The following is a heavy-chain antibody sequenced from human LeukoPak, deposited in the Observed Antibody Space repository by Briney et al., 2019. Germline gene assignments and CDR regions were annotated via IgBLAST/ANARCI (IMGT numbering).Heavy chain of an antibody. CDR2: IYHSGST. D-gene: IGHD1-14*01. V-gene: IGHV4-38-2*02. Sequence: SETLSLTCTVSGYSISSGYYWGWIRQPPGKGLEWIGSIYHSGSTYYNPSLKSRVTISVDTSKNQFSLKLSSVTAADTAVYYCARDGKGFDPWGQGTLVTVSS. J-gene: IGHJ5*02. CDR1: GYSISSGYY. CDR3: ARDGKGFDP.